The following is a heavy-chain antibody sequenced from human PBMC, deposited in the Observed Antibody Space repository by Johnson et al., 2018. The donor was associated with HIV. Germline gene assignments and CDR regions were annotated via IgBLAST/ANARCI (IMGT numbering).Heavy chain of an antibody. V-gene: IGHV3-30-3*01. CDR2: ISYDGSNK. J-gene: IGHJ3*02. CDR1: GFTFISYA. CDR3: VRRFYDSSAFDI. D-gene: IGHD3-22*01. Sequence: QVQLVESGGGVVQPGRSLRLSCAASGFTFISYAMHWVRQAPGKGLEWVAVISYDGSNKYFTDSVRGRFTISRDNSKNTLFLQMNSLRAEDTAVYYCVRRFYDSSAFDIWGQGTLVTVSS.